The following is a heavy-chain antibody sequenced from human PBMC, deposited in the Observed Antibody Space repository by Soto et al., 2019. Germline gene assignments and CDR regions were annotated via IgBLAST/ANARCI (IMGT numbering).Heavy chain of an antibody. CDR2: ISSSSSTI. V-gene: IGHV3-48*01. J-gene: IGHJ4*02. CDR1: GFTFSSYS. D-gene: IGHD2-15*01. CDR3: ATKDIVVVVAAPGDWYADDY. Sequence: EVQLVESGGGLVQPGGSLRLSCAASGFTFSSYSMNWVRQAPGKGLEWVSYISSSSSTIYYAVSVKGRFTISRDNAKNSLYLQMNSLRAEDTAVYYCATKDIVVVVAAPGDWYADDYWGQGTLVTVS.